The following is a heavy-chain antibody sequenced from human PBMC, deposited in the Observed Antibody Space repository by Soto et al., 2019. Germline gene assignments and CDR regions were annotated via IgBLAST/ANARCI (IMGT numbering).Heavy chain of an antibody. CDR2: IYHSGST. CDR3: ARVPDV. J-gene: IGHJ6*02. Sequence: QLQLQESGSGLVKPSQTLSLTCAGSGGSISSGGYSWGWIRQPPGKGLEWIGYIYHSGSTSYNPSLTSRVTISEDRSTNQFSLKLSSVTAADTAAYYCARVPDVWGQGTTVTVSS. CDR1: GGSISSGGYS. V-gene: IGHV4-30-2*01.